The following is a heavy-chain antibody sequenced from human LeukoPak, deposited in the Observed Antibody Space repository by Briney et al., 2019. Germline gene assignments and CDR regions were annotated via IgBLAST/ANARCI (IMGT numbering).Heavy chain of an antibody. CDR3: ARVRGSSYFDY. CDR1: GLTSSIYS. D-gene: IGHD6-6*01. Sequence: GGSLRLSCAASGLTSSIYSMNWVRQAPGKGLEWVSSIGSSSSSIYYADSVKGRFTISRDNAKNSLYLQMNSLRAEDTAVYYCARVRGSSYFDYWGQGTLVTVSS. J-gene: IGHJ4*02. V-gene: IGHV3-21*01. CDR2: IGSSSSSI.